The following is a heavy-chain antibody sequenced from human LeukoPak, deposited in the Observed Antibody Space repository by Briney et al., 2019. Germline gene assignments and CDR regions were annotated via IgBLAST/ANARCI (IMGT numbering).Heavy chain of an antibody. CDR2: ISAYNGNT. Sequence: ASVKVSCKASGYTFTSYGISWVRQAPGQGLEWMGWISAYNGNTNYAQKFQGRVTMTTDTSTSTAYMELSSLRSEDTAVYYCASPGPKNIVVVVAAQAYGMDVWGQGTTVTVSS. D-gene: IGHD2-15*01. J-gene: IGHJ6*02. V-gene: IGHV1-18*01. CDR3: ASPGPKNIVVVVAAQAYGMDV. CDR1: GYTFTSYG.